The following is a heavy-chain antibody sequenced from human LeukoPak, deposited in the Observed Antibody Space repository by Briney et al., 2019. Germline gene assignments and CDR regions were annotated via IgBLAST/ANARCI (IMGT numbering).Heavy chain of an antibody. V-gene: IGHV1-69*05. J-gene: IGHJ4*02. CDR1: GGTFSSYA. Sequence: GASVKVSCKASGGTFSSYAVSWVRQAPGQGLEWMGGIITIFGTANYAQKFQGRVTITKDESTSTAYMELSSLRSEDTAVYYCATPKDCSGGSCPFDYWGQGTLVTVSS. D-gene: IGHD2-15*01. CDR2: IITIFGTA. CDR3: ATPKDCSGGSCPFDY.